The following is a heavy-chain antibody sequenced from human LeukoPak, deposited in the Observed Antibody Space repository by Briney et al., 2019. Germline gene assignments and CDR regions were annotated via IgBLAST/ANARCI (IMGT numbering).Heavy chain of an antibody. V-gene: IGHV4-31*03. Sequence: SETLSLTCTVSGGAISSGVYYWRWIRQHPGKDLEWIGYIYYSGTTYYNPSLKSRVTISVDTSKNQLSLKLSSVTAADTAVYYCSAATRLGWFDPWGQGTLVTVSS. D-gene: IGHD6-6*01. CDR2: IYYSGTT. CDR3: SAATRLGWFDP. J-gene: IGHJ5*02. CDR1: GGAISSGVYY.